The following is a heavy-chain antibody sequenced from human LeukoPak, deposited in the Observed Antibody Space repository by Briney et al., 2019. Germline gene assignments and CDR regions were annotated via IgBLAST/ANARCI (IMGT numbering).Heavy chain of an antibody. J-gene: IGHJ4*02. V-gene: IGHV1-2*02. Sequence: ASVKVSCKASGYTFTGYYIHWVRQAPGQGLEWMGWINPNSGDTNYAEKFQGRVTMARDTSIPTAYMDLSRLSSDDTAVYYCARPALTGYYKDFEYWGQGTLVTVSS. CDR1: GYTFTGYY. CDR3: ARPALTGYYKDFEY. CDR2: INPNSGDT. D-gene: IGHD3-9*01.